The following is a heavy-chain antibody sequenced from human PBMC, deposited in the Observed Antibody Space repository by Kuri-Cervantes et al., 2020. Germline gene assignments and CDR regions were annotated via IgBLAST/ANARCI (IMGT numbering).Heavy chain of an antibody. D-gene: IGHD5-18*01. CDR1: GGSVSSGSYY. CDR2: IHHSGTA. CDR3: ARGIQLQLYYYMDV. J-gene: IGHJ6*03. Sequence: SETLSLTCTVSGGSVSSGSYYWSWIRQPPGKGLEWIGYIHHSGTAYYKPSLRSRLTISVDTSKKRFSLKMSSVTAADTAVYYCARGIQLQLYYYMDVWGNGTTVTVSS. V-gene: IGHV4-61*03.